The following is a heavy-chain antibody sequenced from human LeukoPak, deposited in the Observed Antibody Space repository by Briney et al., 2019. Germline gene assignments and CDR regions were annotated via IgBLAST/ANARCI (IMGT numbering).Heavy chain of an antibody. J-gene: IGHJ6*02. CDR3: ARRPLRLIMDV. CDR1: GGSITSSSDS. D-gene: IGHD2-21*01. CDR2: IYFTGST. V-gene: IGHV4-39*01. Sequence: SETLSLTCTVSGGSITSSSDSWDWIRQPPGKGLEWIGSIYFTGSTYYNPSLKTRVTISVDTSKNEFSLNLSSVTAADTAVYFCARRPLRLIMDVWGQGTTVTVSS.